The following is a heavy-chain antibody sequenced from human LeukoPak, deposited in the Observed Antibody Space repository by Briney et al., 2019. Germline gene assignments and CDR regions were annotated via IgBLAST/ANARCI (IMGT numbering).Heavy chain of an antibody. D-gene: IGHD2-2*01. CDR2: INHSGST. J-gene: IGHJ5*02. Sequence: SETLSLTCAVYGGSFSGYYWSWIRQPPGKGLEWIGEINHSGSTNYNPSLKSRVTISVDTPQNQFSLKLSSVTAADTAVYYCVRLGVVGIDQNWFDPWGRGTLVTVSS. V-gene: IGHV4-34*01. CDR3: VRLGVVGIDQNWFDP. CDR1: GGSFSGYY.